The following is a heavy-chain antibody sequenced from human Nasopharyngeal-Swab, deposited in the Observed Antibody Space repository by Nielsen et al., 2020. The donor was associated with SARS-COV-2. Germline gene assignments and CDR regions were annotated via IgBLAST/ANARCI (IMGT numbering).Heavy chain of an antibody. CDR1: GGSFSGYY. CDR3: ARGRGSSSWYLRFDY. CDR2: INHSGST. J-gene: IGHJ4*02. Sequence: QTLSLTRAVYGGSFSGYYWSWIRQPPGKGLEWIGEINHSGSTNYNPSLKSRVTISVDTSKNQFSLKLSSVTAADTAVYYCARGRGSSSWYLRFDYWGQGTLVTVSS. V-gene: IGHV4-34*01. D-gene: IGHD6-13*01.